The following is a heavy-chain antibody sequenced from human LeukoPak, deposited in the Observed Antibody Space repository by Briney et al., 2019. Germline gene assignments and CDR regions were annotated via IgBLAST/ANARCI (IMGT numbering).Heavy chain of an antibody. J-gene: IGHJ4*02. Sequence: GGSLRLSCAASGFTFSNYWMSWVRQAPGKGLEWVANIKQDRSEKYYVDSVKGRFTISRDNAKNSLYLQMNSLRAEDTAVYYCATTRGYSYGNFDYWGQGTLVTVSS. D-gene: IGHD5-18*01. CDR2: IKQDRSEK. CDR1: GFTFSNYW. CDR3: ATTRGYSYGNFDY. V-gene: IGHV3-7*01.